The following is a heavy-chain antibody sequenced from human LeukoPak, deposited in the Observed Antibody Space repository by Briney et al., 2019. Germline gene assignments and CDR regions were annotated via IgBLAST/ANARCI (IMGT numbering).Heavy chain of an antibody. CDR2: IYYSGST. V-gene: IGHV4-39*02. CDR1: GGSISSSSYY. D-gene: IGHD6-13*01. J-gene: IGHJ6*02. CDR3: ARDGQQLAPYAMDV. Sequence: SETLSLTCTVSGGSISSSSYYWGWIRQPPGKGLEWIGSIYYSGSTYYNPSLKSRVTISVDTSKNQFSLKLSSVTAADTAVYFCARDGQQLAPYAMDVWGQGTTVTVSS.